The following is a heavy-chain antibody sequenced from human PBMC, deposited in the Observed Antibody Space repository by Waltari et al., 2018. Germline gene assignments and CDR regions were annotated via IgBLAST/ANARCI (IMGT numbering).Heavy chain of an antibody. CDR3: ARDYCDRTNCHGMDV. J-gene: IGHJ6*02. D-gene: IGHD3-22*01. CDR1: EFTFSSYA. Sequence: QVQLVESGGGVVQPGRSLRLSFAASEFTFSSYAMHWVRRAPGKGLEWVAVISYNGRNIYYVDSVKGRFTISRDNSKKMLYLQMNSLRAEDTAVYYCARDYCDRTNCHGMDVWGQGTTVTVSS. V-gene: IGHV3-30*04. CDR2: ISYNGRNI.